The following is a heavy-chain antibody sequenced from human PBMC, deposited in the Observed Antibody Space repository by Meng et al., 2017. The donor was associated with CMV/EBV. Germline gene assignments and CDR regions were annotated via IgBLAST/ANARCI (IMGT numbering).Heavy chain of an antibody. CDR3: AREFRNGSYLRHRYFDL. D-gene: IGHD1-26*01. Sequence: GESLKISCAASGFTFSSYAMSWVRQAPGKGLEWVSVIYSGGSSTYYADSVKGRFTISRDNSKNTLYLQMNSLRAEDTAVYYCAREFRNGSYLRHRYFDLWGRGTLVTVSS. CDR1: GFTFSSYA. J-gene: IGHJ2*01. V-gene: IGHV3-23*03. CDR2: IYSGGSST.